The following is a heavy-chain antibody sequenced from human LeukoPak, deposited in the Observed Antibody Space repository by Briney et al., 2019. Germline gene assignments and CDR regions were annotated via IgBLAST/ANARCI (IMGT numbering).Heavy chain of an antibody. V-gene: IGHV3-21*01. CDR1: GFTFSSYS. J-gene: IGHJ6*03. Sequence: GGSLRLSCAASGFTFSSYSMNWVRQAPGKGLEWVSSISSSSSYIYYADSVKGRFTISRDNAKNSLYLQMNSLRAEDTAVYYCARMTTVTTSFYYYYYMDVWGKGTTVTISS. CDR3: ARMTTVTTSFYYYYYMDV. CDR2: ISSSSSYI. D-gene: IGHD4-17*01.